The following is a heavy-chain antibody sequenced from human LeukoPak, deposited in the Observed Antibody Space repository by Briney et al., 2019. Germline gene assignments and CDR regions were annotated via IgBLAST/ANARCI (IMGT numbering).Heavy chain of an antibody. D-gene: IGHD1-26*01. CDR1: GYSFTDYY. CDR2: INPNSGGT. Sequence: ASVKVSCKTSGYSFTDYYMHWVRQAPGQGLEWMGWINPNSGGTSTAQKFQGRITMTRDTSITTVYMEVSWLTSDDTAIYYCAREDRLDGSPYLIGPWGQGTLVTVSS. CDR3: AREDRLDGSPYLIGP. V-gene: IGHV1-2*02. J-gene: IGHJ5*02.